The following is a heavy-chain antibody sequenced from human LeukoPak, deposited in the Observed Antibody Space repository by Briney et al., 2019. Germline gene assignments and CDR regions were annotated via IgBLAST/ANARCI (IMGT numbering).Heavy chain of an antibody. V-gene: IGHV3-23*01. J-gene: IGHJ4*02. CDR1: GLTFSNYA. D-gene: IGHD2-15*01. CDR2: ITSGFTP. Sequence: PGGSLRLSCAASGLTFSNYAMSWFRQAPGKGLEWVSGITSGFTPLYADSVKGRFTISRDNSKNTLYLQMNSLRAEDTAVYYCAKDWKEVGYCSSGSCYSDYWGQGTLVTVSS. CDR3: AKDWKEVGYCSSGSCYSDY.